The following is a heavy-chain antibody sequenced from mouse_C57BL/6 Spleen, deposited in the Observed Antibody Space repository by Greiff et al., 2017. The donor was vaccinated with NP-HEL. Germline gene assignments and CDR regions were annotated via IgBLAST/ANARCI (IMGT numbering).Heavy chain of an antibody. CDR2: ISDGGSYT. Sequence: DVMLVESGGGLVKPGGSLNLSCAASGFTFSSYAMSWVRQTPEQGLEWVAPISDGGSYTYYPDNVKGRFTLSRDNAKNNLYLQMSHLKSEDTAMYYCARDRGLRRGAMDYWGQGTSVTVSS. D-gene: IGHD2-4*01. CDR3: ARDRGLRRGAMDY. J-gene: IGHJ4*01. V-gene: IGHV5-4*01. CDR1: GFTFSSYA.